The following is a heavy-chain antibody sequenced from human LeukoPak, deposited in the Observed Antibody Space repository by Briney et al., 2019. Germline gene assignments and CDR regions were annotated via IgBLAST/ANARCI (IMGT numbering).Heavy chain of an antibody. D-gene: IGHD4-17*01. J-gene: IGHJ4*02. Sequence: SGGSLRLSCEASGFTLSPYSMNWVRQAPGKGLEWASYISTSSSTIYYADSVKGRFTISRDNAKNTVYLQMNSLRDEGTAVYYCARRHGDYVGSFEYWGQGTLVIVSS. CDR1: GFTLSPYS. CDR2: ISTSSSTI. CDR3: ARRHGDYVGSFEY. V-gene: IGHV3-48*02.